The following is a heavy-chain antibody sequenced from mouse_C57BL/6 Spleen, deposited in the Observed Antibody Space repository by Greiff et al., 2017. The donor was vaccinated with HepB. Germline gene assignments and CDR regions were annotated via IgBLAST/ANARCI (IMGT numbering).Heavy chain of an antibody. Sequence: EVKLMESGGGLVQPGGSLKLSCAASGFTFSDYYMYWVRQTPEKRLEWVAYISNGGGSTYYPDTVKGRFTISRDNAKNTLYLQMSRLKAEETAMYYWARHASYEYAGYYAMDYWGQGTSVTVSS. V-gene: IGHV5-12*01. D-gene: IGHD2-4*01. CDR3: ARHASYEYAGYYAMDY. J-gene: IGHJ4*01. CDR1: GFTFSDYY. CDR2: ISNGGGST.